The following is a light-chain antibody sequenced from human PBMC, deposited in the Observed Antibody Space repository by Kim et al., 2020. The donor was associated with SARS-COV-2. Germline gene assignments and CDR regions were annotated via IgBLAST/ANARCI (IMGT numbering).Light chain of an antibody. J-gene: IGLJ2*01. V-gene: IGLV1-44*01. CDR2: RNN. CDR1: SSNSGSNT. Sequence: QRVTFSLSASSSNSGSNTVNWYQQLAGTSPNLLIYRNNQRPSGVPDRFSGSKSGTSSSLAISGLQSEDEADYYCAAWDDSLNGVVFGGGTQLTVL. CDR3: AAWDDSLNGVV.